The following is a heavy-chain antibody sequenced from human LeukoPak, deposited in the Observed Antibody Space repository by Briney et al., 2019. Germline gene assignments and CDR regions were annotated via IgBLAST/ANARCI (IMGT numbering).Heavy chain of an antibody. Sequence: GGSLRLSCAASGFTFSSYAMSWVRQAPGKGLEWVSAISGSGGSTYYADSVKGRFTISRDNSKNTLYLQMNSLRAEDTAVYYCAKGRRLGDPLYCSGGSCYGLFDYWGQGTLVTVSS. CDR3: AKGRRLGDPLYCSGGSCYGLFDY. V-gene: IGHV3-23*01. CDR1: GFTFSSYA. J-gene: IGHJ4*02. CDR2: ISGSGGST. D-gene: IGHD2-15*01.